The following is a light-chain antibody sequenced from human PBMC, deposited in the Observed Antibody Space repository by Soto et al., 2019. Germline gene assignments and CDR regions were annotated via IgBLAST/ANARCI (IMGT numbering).Light chain of an antibody. CDR3: QQYGSSPLT. CDR1: QSVSSNY. Sequence: EIVLTQSPGILSLSPGERASLSCRASQSVSSNYLAWYQQTPGQAPRLLIYGASSRATGIPDRFSGSGSGTDFTLTVSRLETEDFAVYYCQQYGSSPLTFGGGTRVQIK. CDR2: GAS. V-gene: IGKV3-20*01. J-gene: IGKJ4*01.